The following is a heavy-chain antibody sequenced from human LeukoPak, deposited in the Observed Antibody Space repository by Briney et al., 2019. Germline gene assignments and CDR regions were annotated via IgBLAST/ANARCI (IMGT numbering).Heavy chain of an antibody. Sequence: GGSLRLSCAASGSTFSSYSMNWVRQAPGKGLEWVSSISSSSSYIYYADSVKGRFTISRDNSKNTLYLQMNSLRAEDTAVYYCAKVPYNYYDSSGYYPYYFDYWGQGTLVTVSS. CDR1: GSTFSSYS. D-gene: IGHD3-22*01. CDR3: AKVPYNYYDSSGYYPYYFDY. V-gene: IGHV3-21*04. CDR2: ISSSSSYI. J-gene: IGHJ4*02.